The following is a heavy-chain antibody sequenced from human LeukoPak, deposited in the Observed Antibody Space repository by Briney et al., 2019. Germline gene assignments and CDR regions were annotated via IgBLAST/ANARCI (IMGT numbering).Heavy chain of an antibody. CDR3: ARTVTTMLGYYGMDV. V-gene: IGHV4-31*03. J-gene: IGHJ6*02. CDR1: GDSTTTTGSY. Sequence: SQTLSLTCTVSGDSTTTTGSYWSWIRQHPAKGLEWVGYIYYSGSTYYNPSLKSRVTITVDTSKNQFSLKLSSVTAADTAVYYCARTVTTMLGYYGMDVWGQGTTVTVSS. D-gene: IGHD4-11*01. CDR2: IYYSGST.